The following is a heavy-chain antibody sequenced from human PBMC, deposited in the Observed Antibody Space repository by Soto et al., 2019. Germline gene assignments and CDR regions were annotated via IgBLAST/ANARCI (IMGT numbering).Heavy chain of an antibody. J-gene: IGHJ4*02. CDR1: DGSISNFY. Sequence: SETLSLTCTVSDGSISNFYWSWIRQPPGKGLEWIGYISSSGNTNYNPSLKSRVSISVDTSKNQFSLNLTSVTAADTAVYYCARAPMVLTRSYFDSWGQGTPVTVAS. CDR3: ARAPMVLTRSYFDS. CDR2: ISSSGNT. V-gene: IGHV4-59*01. D-gene: IGHD3-22*01.